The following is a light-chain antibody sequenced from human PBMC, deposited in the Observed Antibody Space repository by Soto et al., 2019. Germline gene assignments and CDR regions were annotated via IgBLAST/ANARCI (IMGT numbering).Light chain of an antibody. CDR2: DAS. V-gene: IGKV3D-15*01. CDR1: QSVGIN. J-gene: IGKJ1*01. CDR3: QQYSVYWT. Sequence: EMVITHSPATLSVSPGARATLSCRASQSVGINLAWHQQKPGQAPRLLIYDASNRATGIPARFSGSGSGTDFTLTINSLQPDDFATYYCQQYSVYWTFGQGTKVDIK.